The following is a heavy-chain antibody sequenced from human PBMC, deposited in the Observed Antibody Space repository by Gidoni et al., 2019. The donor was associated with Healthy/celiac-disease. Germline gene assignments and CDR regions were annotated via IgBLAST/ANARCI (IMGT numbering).Heavy chain of an antibody. Sequence: EVQLVESGGGLVQPGRSLRLSCTASGFTFGDYAMSWFRQAPGKGLEWVGFIRSKAYGGTTEYAASVKGRFTISRDDSKSIAYLQMNSLKTEDTAVYYCTRDLAAAGTLHENDAFDIWGQGTMVTVSS. CDR3: TRDLAAAGTLHENDAFDI. CDR1: GFTFGDYA. J-gene: IGHJ3*02. V-gene: IGHV3-49*03. CDR2: IRSKAYGGTT. D-gene: IGHD6-13*01.